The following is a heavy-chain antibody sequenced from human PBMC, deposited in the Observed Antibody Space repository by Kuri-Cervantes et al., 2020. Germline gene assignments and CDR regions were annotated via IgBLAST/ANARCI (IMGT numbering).Heavy chain of an antibody. Sequence: ASVKVSCKASGYTFTGYYMHWVRQAPGQGLEWMGWINPNSGGTNYAQKFQGWVTMTRDTSISTAYMELSRLRSDDTAVYYCARDVGSGWQPTFNFQHWGQGTLVTVSS. CDR2: INPNSGGT. CDR3: ARDVGSGWQPTFNFQH. D-gene: IGHD6-19*01. V-gene: IGHV1-2*04. CDR1: GYTFTGYY. J-gene: IGHJ1*01.